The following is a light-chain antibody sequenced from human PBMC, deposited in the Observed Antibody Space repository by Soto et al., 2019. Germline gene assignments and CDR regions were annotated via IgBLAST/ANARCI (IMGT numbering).Light chain of an antibody. J-gene: IGLJ2*01. CDR1: SSDVGGYNY. CDR3: CSYTSSNTPVV. V-gene: IGLV2-14*03. CDR2: DVS. Sequence: QSVLTQPASVSGSPGQSITISCTGTSSDVGGYNYVSWYQQHPGKAPKLMISDVSNRPSGVSTRFSGSKSGNTASLTISGLQAEDEADYYCCSYTSSNTPVVFGGGTKLTVL.